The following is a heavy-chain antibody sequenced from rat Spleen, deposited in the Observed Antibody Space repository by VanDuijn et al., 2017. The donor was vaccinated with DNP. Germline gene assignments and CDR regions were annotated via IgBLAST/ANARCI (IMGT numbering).Heavy chain of an antibody. J-gene: IGHJ2*01. D-gene: IGHD1-2*01. CDR2: ISTGRGTT. CDR1: GFTFSDYN. V-gene: IGHV5-7*01. Sequence: EVQLVESGGGLVQPGRSLKLSCAASGFTFSDYNMAWVRQAPKKGLEWVATISTGRGTTYYRDSVKGRLTISRDNAKSTLYLQVDSLRTEETATYFCARHSWGAYFDYWGQGVMVTVSS. CDR3: ARHSWGAYFDY.